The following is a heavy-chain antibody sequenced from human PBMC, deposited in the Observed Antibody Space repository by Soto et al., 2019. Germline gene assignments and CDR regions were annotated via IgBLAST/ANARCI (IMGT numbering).Heavy chain of an antibody. CDR2: IYTSGST. Sequence: SAPLSLTCAFSGGSIVMYDVSWLRQPAGKGLEWIGRIYTSGSTNYNPSLKSRVTMSVDTSKNQFSLKLSSVTAADTAVHYCARDRRTVRYYYYGMDVWGQGTTVTVSS. V-gene: IGHV4-4*07. CDR1: GGSIVMYD. CDR3: ARDRRTVRYYYYGMDV. D-gene: IGHD4-17*01. J-gene: IGHJ6*02.